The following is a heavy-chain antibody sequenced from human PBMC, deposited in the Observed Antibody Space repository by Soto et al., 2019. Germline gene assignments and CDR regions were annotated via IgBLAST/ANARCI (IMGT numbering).Heavy chain of an antibody. J-gene: IGHJ4*02. Sequence: SETLSLTCTVSGGSISSGGYYWNWIRQHPGKGLEWIGYIYHSGSTYYNPSLKSRVTISVDTSKNQFSLKLSSVTAADTAVYYCARVWGWYFDYWGQGTLVNVSS. CDR1: GGSISSGGYY. CDR3: ARVWGWYFDY. D-gene: IGHD6-19*01. CDR2: IYHSGST. V-gene: IGHV4-61*08.